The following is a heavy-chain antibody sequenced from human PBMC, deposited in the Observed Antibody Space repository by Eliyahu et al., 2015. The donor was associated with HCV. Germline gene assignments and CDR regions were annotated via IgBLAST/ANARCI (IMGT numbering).Heavy chain of an antibody. D-gene: IGHD2-2*01. J-gene: IGHJ4*02. V-gene: IGHV3-48*02. CDR2: ISGSSTTI. Sequence: EVQVVESGGDLVQPGGSLRLSCAASGFIFSTYAMNWFRQAPGKGLEWVSYISGSSTTIYYADSVKGRFIISRDNDKNSLYLLMNSLRDDDTAVYYCARDQAGMPRDYWGQGTLVTVSS. CDR1: GFIFSTYA. CDR3: ARDQAGMPRDY.